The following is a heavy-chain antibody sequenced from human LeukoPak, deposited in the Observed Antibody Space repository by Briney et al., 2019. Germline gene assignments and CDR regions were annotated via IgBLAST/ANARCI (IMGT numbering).Heavy chain of an antibody. J-gene: IGHJ6*02. V-gene: IGHV4-59*01. CDR2: IYYSGST. CDR3: ARRIAVADLDV. Sequence: SETLCLTCAVSGGSISSYYWSWIRQPPGKGLEWIGYIYYSGSTKYNPSLESRVTISVDTSKNQFSLKLSSVTAADTAVYYCARRIAVADLDVWGQGTTVTVSS. CDR1: GGSISSYY. D-gene: IGHD6-19*01.